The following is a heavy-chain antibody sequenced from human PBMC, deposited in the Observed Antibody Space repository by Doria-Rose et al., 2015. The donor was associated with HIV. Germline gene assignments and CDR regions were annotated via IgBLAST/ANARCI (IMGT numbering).Heavy chain of an antibody. V-gene: IGHV2-26*01. CDR3: ARIKSSRWYHKYYFDF. J-gene: IGHJ4*02. Sequence: QVTLKESGPVLVKPTENLTLTCTVSVVSLSSPGMGVSWIRQPPGKALEWLANIFSDDERSYNTSLKSRLTISRGTSKSQVVLTMTDRDPVDTATYYCARIKSSRWYHKYYFDFWGQGTLVIVSA. D-gene: IGHD6-13*01. CDR1: VVSLSSPGMG. CDR2: IFSDDER.